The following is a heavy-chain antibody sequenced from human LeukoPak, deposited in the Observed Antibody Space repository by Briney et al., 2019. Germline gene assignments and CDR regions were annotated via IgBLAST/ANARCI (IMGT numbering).Heavy chain of an antibody. Sequence: SETLSLTCTVSGGSISSYYWSWIRQPPGKGLEWIGYIYYSGSTNYNPSLESRVTISVDTSKNQFSLKLSSVTAADTAVYYCARLNYYDSSGYYSPHDAFDIWGQGTMVTVSS. J-gene: IGHJ3*02. D-gene: IGHD3-22*01. CDR2: IYYSGST. CDR3: ARLNYYDSSGYYSPHDAFDI. V-gene: IGHV4-59*08. CDR1: GGSISSYY.